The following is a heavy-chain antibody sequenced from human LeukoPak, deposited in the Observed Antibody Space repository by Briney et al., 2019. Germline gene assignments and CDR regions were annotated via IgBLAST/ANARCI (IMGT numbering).Heavy chain of an antibody. V-gene: IGHV3-33*08. J-gene: IGHJ3*02. D-gene: IGHD7-27*01. CDR3: ARGWGSSVYASAFDI. Sequence: PGGSLRLSCAASGFTFRHYTMHWVRQAPGKGLEWVALIWYEGNTKKYADSVKGRITISRDNSKNTLYLEMNSLRAEDTAVYYCARGWGSSVYASAFDIWGQGTMVTISS. CDR2: IWYEGNTK. CDR1: GFTFRHYT.